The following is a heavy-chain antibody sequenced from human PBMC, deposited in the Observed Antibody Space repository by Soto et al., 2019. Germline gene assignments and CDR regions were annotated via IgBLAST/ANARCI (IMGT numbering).Heavy chain of an antibody. CDR1: DASISSHV. V-gene: IGHV4-59*11. CDR3: WIFLHDYGDLCPSSYYFDY. CDR2: IYDRGST. J-gene: IGHJ4*02. D-gene: IGHD4-17*01. Sequence: PSEPLPAPWTVADASISSHVWCWIRQPPGKALEWIGYIYDRGSTTYNHSLKSRVTTSVDSSKNQFSLKLRSVTAADTAVYYCWIFLHDYGDLCPSSYYFDYWGQGTLVTVSS.